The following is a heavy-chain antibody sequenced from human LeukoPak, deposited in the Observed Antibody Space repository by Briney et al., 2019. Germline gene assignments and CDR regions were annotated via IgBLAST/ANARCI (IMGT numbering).Heavy chain of an antibody. Sequence: GASVRVSCKASGYTFTGYYMHWVRQAPGQGLEWMGWINPNSGGTNYAQKFQGRVTMTRDTSISTAYMELSRLRSDDTAVYYCARVNEYYDFWSGYFFQHWGQGTLVTVSS. CDR2: INPNSGGT. D-gene: IGHD3-3*01. CDR3: ARVNEYYDFWSGYFFQH. J-gene: IGHJ1*01. CDR1: GYTFTGYY. V-gene: IGHV1-2*02.